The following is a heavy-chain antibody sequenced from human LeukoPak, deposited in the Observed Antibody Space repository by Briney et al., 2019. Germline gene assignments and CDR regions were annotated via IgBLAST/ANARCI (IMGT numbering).Heavy chain of an antibody. CDR3: AKASSGYDEYNWFDP. D-gene: IGHD5-12*01. CDR1: GFTFSSYG. V-gene: IGHV3-30*02. CDR2: IRYDGSNK. Sequence: GGSLRLPCAASGFTFSSYGMHWVRQAPGKGLEWVAFIRYDGSNKYYADSVKGRFTISRDNSKNTLHLQMNSLRAEDTAVYYCAKASSGYDEYNWFDPWGQGTLVTVSS. J-gene: IGHJ5*02.